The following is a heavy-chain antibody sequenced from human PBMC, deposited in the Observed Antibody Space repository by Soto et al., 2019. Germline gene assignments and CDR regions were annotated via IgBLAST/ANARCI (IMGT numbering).Heavy chain of an antibody. CDR2: IKQDGSEE. Sequence: EVQLVESGGGSVKPGGSLRLSCAASGFTFGIYWMNWVRQAPGKGLEWVATIKQDGSEEYYADSVKGRFTISRDNAKNSLYVQMNNLRAEDTAVYYCVRDQGYCSGGSCYALFDYWGQGTLVTVSS. D-gene: IGHD2-15*01. CDR3: VRDQGYCSGGSCYALFDY. CDR1: GFTFGIYW. J-gene: IGHJ4*02. V-gene: IGHV3-7*05.